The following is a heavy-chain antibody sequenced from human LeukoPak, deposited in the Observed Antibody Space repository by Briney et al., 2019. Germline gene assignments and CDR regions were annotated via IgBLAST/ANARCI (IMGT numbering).Heavy chain of an antibody. CDR2: INHRGSI. Sequence: PSETLSLTCAVYVDSFTDYYWTWIRQPPGKGLEWIGQINHRGSINYNPSLKSRVTISVDTSKNQFSLKLSSVTAADTAVYYCARPNSRWSRHNFDPWGQGTLVTVSS. V-gene: IGHV4-34*01. CDR3: ARPNSRWSRHNFDP. D-gene: IGHD6-13*01. CDR1: VDSFTDYY. J-gene: IGHJ5*02.